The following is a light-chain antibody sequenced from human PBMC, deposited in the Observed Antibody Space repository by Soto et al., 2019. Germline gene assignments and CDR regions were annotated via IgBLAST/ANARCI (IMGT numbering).Light chain of an antibody. CDR2: AAS. V-gene: IGKV1-27*01. Sequence: DIQMTQSPSSLSASVGDRVTITCRASQGISNYLAWYQQKPGKVPKLLIYAASTLQSEVPSRFSGSGSGTDFTLTISSLQPEDVATYYCQKYNSAPRRITFGQGTRLEIK. CDR1: QGISNY. CDR3: QKYNSAPRRIT. J-gene: IGKJ5*01.